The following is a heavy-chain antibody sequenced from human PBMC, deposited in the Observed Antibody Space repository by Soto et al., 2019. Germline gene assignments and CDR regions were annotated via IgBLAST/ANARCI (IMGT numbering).Heavy chain of an antibody. CDR1: GYTFTSYG. CDR2: ISAYNGNT. V-gene: IGHV1-18*01. Sequence: GASVKVSCKASGYTFTSYGISWVRQAPGQGLEWMGWISAYNGNTNYAQKLQGRVTMTTDTSTSTAYMELRSLRSDDTAVYYCARDLNDFEGGDTLLYWGQGTLVTVSS. D-gene: IGHD3-3*01. J-gene: IGHJ4*02. CDR3: ARDLNDFEGGDTLLY.